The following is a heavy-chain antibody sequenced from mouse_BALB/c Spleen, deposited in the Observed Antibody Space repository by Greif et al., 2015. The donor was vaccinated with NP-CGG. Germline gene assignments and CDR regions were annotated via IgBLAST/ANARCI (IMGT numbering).Heavy chain of an antibody. Sequence: EVQRVESGGGLVKPGGSLKLSCAASGFTFSSYAMSWVRQSPEKRLEWVAEISSGGSYTYYPDTVTGRFTISRDNAKNTLYLEMSSLRSEDTAMYYCARGDGYSYYYAMDYWGQGTSVTVSS. CDR2: ISSGGSYT. CDR1: GFTFSSYA. D-gene: IGHD2-3*01. V-gene: IGHV5-9-4*01. J-gene: IGHJ4*01. CDR3: ARGDGYSYYYAMDY.